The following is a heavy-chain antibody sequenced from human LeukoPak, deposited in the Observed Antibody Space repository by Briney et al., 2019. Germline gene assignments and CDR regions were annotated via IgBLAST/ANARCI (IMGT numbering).Heavy chain of an antibody. J-gene: IGHJ5*02. CDR2: MNPNSDNT. CDR1: GYTFTSYD. V-gene: IGHV1-8*01. CDR3: ARGDYCSGGSCYNWFDP. D-gene: IGHD2-15*01. Sequence: ASVKVSCKASGYTFTSYDINWVRQATGQGLEWMGWMNPNSDNTGYAQKFQGRVTMTRNTSISTAYMELSSLRSEDTAVYYCARGDYCSGGSCYNWFDPWGQGTLVTVSS.